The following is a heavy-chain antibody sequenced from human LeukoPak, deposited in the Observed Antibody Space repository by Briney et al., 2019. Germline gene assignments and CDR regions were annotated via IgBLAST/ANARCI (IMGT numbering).Heavy chain of an antibody. CDR1: GYTFTAYY. D-gene: IGHD2-21*02. V-gene: IGHV1-2*02. CDR2: INPNNGGT. CDR3: ARDKVCGGDCRGFDY. Sequence: ASVKVSCKASGYTFTAYYMHWVRQAPGQGLEWMGWINPNNGGTNSAQKFQGRVTMTRDTSISTAYMELSNLRSDDTAVYYCARDKVCGGDCRGFDYWGQGTLVTVSS. J-gene: IGHJ4*02.